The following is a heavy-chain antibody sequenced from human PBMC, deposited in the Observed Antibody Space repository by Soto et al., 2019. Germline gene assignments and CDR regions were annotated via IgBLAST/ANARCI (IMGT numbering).Heavy chain of an antibody. CDR3: AESNYVRSWFDP. V-gene: IGHV1-69*13. CDR2: IIPIFGTA. CDR1: GGTFSSYA. J-gene: IGHJ5*02. D-gene: IGHD1-26*01. Sequence: SVKVSCKASGGTFSSYAISWVRQAPGQGLEWMGGIIPIFGTANYAQKFQGRVTITADESTSTAYMELRSLRSDDTDVYYCAESNYVRSWFDPWGQGTLVTVSS.